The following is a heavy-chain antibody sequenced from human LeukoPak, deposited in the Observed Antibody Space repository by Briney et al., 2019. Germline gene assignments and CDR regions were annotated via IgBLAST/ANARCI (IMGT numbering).Heavy chain of an antibody. CDR3: ARVGLSPVLRFLEWALDY. CDR1: GGSISSYY. J-gene: IGHJ4*02. V-gene: IGHV4-59*01. D-gene: IGHD3-3*01. Sequence: SETLSLTCTVSGGSISSYYWSWIRQPPGKGLEWIGYIYYSGGTNYNPSLKSRVTISVDTSKNQFSLKLSSVPAADTAVYYCARVGLSPVLRFLEWALDYWGQGTLVTVSS. CDR2: IYYSGGT.